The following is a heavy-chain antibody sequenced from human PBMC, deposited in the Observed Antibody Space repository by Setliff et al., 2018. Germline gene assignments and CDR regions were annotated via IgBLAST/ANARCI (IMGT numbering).Heavy chain of an antibody. Sequence: SETLSLTCTVSGGSISSGSNYWSWIRQPAGKGLEWIGHIDPRGNTNYNPSLKSRVTISRDTSKNQFSLKLTSVTAADTAAYYCASRSGVVEDPPRQVILDDGFDIWGQGTMVTVSS. CDR2: IDPRGNT. V-gene: IGHV4-61*09. CDR1: GGSISSGSNY. CDR3: ASRSGVVEDPPRQVILDDGFDI. J-gene: IGHJ3*02. D-gene: IGHD2-15*01.